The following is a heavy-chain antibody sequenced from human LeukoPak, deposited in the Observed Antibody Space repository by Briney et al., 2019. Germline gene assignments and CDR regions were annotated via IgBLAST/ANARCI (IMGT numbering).Heavy chain of an antibody. CDR2: INHSGST. CDR3: ARLGLYTSSWHRYYYFDY. V-gene: IGHV4-34*01. D-gene: IGHD6-13*01. Sequence: PSETLSLTCGVHGGSFNDYSWTWIRQSPGKGLEWIGEINHSGSTSYNPSLKSRLTMSVDASKNQFSLRLSSVTAADTAVYYCARLGLYTSSWHRYYYFDYWGQGTLVTVSS. CDR1: GGSFNDYS. J-gene: IGHJ4*02.